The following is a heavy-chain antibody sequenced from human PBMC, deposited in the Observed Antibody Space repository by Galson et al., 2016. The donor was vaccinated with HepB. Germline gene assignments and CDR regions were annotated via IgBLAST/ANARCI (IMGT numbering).Heavy chain of an antibody. Sequence: ETLSLTCVLSGGYIHLYYWSWIRQSPGKGLEWIGYISYSGVTKYNPSLEGRATISVDRSKDTFSLRLNPGTAADTAVDHCARGRTLMGRGAKAGPKYYFDSWGQGALVTVSS. CDR3: ARGRTLMGRGAKAGPKYYFDS. V-gene: IGHV4-59*01. CDR1: GGYIHLYY. D-gene: IGHD3-10*01. J-gene: IGHJ4*02. CDR2: ISYSGVT.